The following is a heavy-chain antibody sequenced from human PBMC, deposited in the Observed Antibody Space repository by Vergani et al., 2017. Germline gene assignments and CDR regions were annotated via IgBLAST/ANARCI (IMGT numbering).Heavy chain of an antibody. J-gene: IGHJ5*02. Sequence: QVHLQESGPRLLRPSQTLSLTCSVSGAYVGSGGYYWSWVRQRPGMGLDWIGYIYYSGTTYYNPSLESRVTMSVDTSKSQFSLKLSSVTAADTAVYYCTRHWAVVAANNWFDPWGQGTLVTVSS. V-gene: IGHV4-30-4*08. CDR1: GAYVGSGGYY. CDR2: IYYSGTT. CDR3: TRHWAVVAANNWFDP. D-gene: IGHD2-15*01.